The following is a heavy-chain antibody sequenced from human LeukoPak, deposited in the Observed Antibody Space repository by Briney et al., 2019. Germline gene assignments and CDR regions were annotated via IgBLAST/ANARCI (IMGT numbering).Heavy chain of an antibody. Sequence: SETLSLTCTVSGGSMSDYYWSWIRQPAGKGLEWIGYIYYSGSTNYNPSLKSRVTISVDTSKNQFSLKLSSVTAADTAVYYCARDRSRSSGYNAFDIWGQGTMVTVSS. J-gene: IGHJ3*02. V-gene: IGHV4-59*01. CDR1: GGSMSDYY. CDR2: IYYSGST. D-gene: IGHD3-22*01. CDR3: ARDRSRSSGYNAFDI.